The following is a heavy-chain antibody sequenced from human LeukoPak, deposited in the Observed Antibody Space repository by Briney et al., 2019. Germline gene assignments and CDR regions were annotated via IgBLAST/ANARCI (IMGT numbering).Heavy chain of an antibody. Sequence: SDTLSLTCTVSGYSISSGYYWGWIRPPPGKGLECIGSIYHSGSTYYNPSLKSRVTISVDTSKNQFSLKLSSVTAADTAVYYCAREIPLTYYDILTGRGNYYYYYMDVWGKGTTVTISS. V-gene: IGHV4-38-2*02. CDR2: IYHSGST. D-gene: IGHD3-9*01. CDR1: GYSISSGYY. J-gene: IGHJ6*03. CDR3: AREIPLTYYDILTGRGNYYYYYMDV.